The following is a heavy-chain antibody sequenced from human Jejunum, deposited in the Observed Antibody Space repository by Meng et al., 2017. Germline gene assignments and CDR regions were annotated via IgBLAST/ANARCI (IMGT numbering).Heavy chain of an antibody. CDR1: GYSISTALY. Sequence: GSLRLSCAVSGYSISTALYWGWIRQPPGEGLEWIGNIYHSGTTYYNPSLKSRVNVSLDTSTNDFSLRLTSVTAADTAVYYCARGRGSYGSAMDVWGQGTTVTVSS. CDR3: ARGRGSYGSAMDV. V-gene: IGHV4-38-2*01. D-gene: IGHD1-26*01. CDR2: IYHSGTT. J-gene: IGHJ6*02.